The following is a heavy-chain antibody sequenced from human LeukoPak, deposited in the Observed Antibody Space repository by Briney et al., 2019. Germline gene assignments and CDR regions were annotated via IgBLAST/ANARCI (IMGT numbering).Heavy chain of an antibody. Sequence: PGGSLRLSCTASGFDVSINYMNWIRQSPEKGLEWVSIIHNDGRTYYADSVKGRFTVSRDNSKNTVSLQMDSLRVDDTGVYYCARGFLQLTPYYFDYWGQGTQVTVSS. V-gene: IGHV3-66*01. CDR1: GFDVSINY. CDR3: ARGFLQLTPYYFDY. J-gene: IGHJ4*02. CDR2: IHNDGRT. D-gene: IGHD1-1*01.